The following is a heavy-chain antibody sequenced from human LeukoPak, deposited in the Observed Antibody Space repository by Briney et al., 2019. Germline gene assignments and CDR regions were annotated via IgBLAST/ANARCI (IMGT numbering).Heavy chain of an antibody. D-gene: IGHD2-15*01. CDR2: TRNKANSYTT. CDR3: AVGYCSGGSCSGSDGDY. Sequence: PGGSLRLSCAASGLTFSDHYMDWVRQAPGKGLEWVGRTRNKANSYTTEYAASVQGRFTISRDDSGNLLYLQMNSLKTEDTAVYYCAVGYCSGGSCSGSDGDYWGQGTLVTVSS. CDR1: GLTFSDHY. J-gene: IGHJ4*02. V-gene: IGHV3-72*01.